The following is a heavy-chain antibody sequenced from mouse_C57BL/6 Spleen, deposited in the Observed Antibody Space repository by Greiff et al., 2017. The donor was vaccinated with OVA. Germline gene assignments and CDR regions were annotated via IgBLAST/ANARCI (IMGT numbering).Heavy chain of an antibody. CDR3: AITGSCNWYFDV. V-gene: IGHV1-52*01. J-gene: IGHJ1*03. CDR2: IDPSDSET. Sequence: VQLQQPGAELVRPGSSVKLSCTASGYTFTSYWMHWVKQRPIQGLEWIGNIDPSDSETHYNQKFKDKATLTVDKSSSTAYMQLSSLTSEDSAVDYCAITGSCNWYFDVWGTGTTVTVSS. D-gene: IGHD1-1*01. CDR1: GYTFTSYW.